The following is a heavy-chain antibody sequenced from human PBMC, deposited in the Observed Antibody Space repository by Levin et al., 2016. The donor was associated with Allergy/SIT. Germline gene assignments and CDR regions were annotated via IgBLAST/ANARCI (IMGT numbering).Heavy chain of an antibody. V-gene: IGHV4-34*01. CDR2: INHSGST. Sequence: SETLSLTCAVYGGSFSGYSWSWIRQPPGKGLEWIGEINHSGSTNYNPSLKSRLTISVDTSKNQFSLKLSSVTAADTAVYYCARGGPYCSSTSCYGYNWFDPWGQGTLVTVSS. D-gene: IGHD2-2*01. J-gene: IGHJ5*02. CDR3: ARGGPYCSSTSCYGYNWFDP. CDR1: GGSFSGYS.